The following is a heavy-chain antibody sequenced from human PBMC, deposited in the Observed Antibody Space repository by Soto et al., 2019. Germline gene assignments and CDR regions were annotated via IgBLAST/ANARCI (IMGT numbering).Heavy chain of an antibody. D-gene: IGHD6-6*01. Sequence: QVRLVQSGAEVKKPGASVKVSCKASGYSFTNYAIHWVRQAPGQRLEWMGWINTDNGDTKYSPKFQGRVTVTRDTSASTAYMDLSSLRSEDTAVYYCARDGLFSIAARVLDYMDVWGKGTTVTVSS. CDR2: INTDNGDT. V-gene: IGHV1-3*04. J-gene: IGHJ6*03. CDR3: ARDGLFSIAARVLDYMDV. CDR1: GYSFTNYA.